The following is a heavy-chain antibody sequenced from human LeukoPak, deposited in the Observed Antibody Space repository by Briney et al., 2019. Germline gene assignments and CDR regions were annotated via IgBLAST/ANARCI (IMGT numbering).Heavy chain of an antibody. CDR2: IRNKANGYTT. V-gene: IGHV3-72*01. D-gene: IGHD3-10*01. J-gene: IGHJ4*02. CDR1: GFTLSPHY. Sequence: GGSLRLSCATSGFTLSPHYMDWVRQSPGQGLEWVGLIRNKANGYTTVYAASVKGRFTISRDDSKNSVYLQMDGLKTEDTAVYYCGDLGSAGTDHWGQGTLVTVSS. CDR3: GDLGSAGTDH.